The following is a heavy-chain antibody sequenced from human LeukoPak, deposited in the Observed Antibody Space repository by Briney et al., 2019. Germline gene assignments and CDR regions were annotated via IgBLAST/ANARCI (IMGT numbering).Heavy chain of an antibody. CDR1: GGSISSYY. CDR3: ARGVSGWYSSSLDY. D-gene: IGHD6-19*01. Sequence: SETLSLTCTVSGGSISSYYWSWIRQPPGKGLEWIGYIYYSGSTNYNPSLKSRVTISVDTSKNQFSLKLSPVTAADTAVYYCARGVSGWYSSSLDYWGQGTLVTVSS. V-gene: IGHV4-59*08. CDR2: IYYSGST. J-gene: IGHJ4*02.